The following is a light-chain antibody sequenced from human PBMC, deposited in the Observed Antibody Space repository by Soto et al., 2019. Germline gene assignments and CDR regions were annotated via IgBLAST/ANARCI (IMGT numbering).Light chain of an antibody. CDR3: EKYDSVPWT. V-gene: IGKV1-27*01. J-gene: IGKJ3*01. Sequence: DIQMTQSPSSLSASVGGRVTITCRASQGISSSLAWYQQKPGNAPKLLIYAASTLQSGVPSRFSGSGSGTDFTLTISSLQPEDFATYYCEKYDSVPWTFGPGTKVEIK. CDR2: AAS. CDR1: QGISSS.